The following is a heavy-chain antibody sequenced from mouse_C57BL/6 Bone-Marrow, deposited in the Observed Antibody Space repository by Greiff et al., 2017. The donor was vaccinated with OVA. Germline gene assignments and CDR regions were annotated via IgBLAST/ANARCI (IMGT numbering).Heavy chain of an antibody. D-gene: IGHD1-1*01. J-gene: IGHJ4*01. CDR1: GYTFTGYW. CDR3: ARSDAITTVVDYYAMDY. Sequence: VQGVESGAELMKPGASVKLSCKATGYTFTGYWIEWVKQRPGHGLEWIGEILPGSGSTNYNEKFKGKATFTADTSSNTAYMQLSSLTTEDSAIYYCARSDAITTVVDYYAMDYWGQGTSVTVSS. CDR2: ILPGSGST. V-gene: IGHV1-9*01.